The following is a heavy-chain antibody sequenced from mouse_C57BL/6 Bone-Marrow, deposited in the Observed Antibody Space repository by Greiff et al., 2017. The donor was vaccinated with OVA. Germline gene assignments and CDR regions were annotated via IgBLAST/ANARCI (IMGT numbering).Heavy chain of an antibody. J-gene: IGHJ3*01. V-gene: IGHV2-2*01. Sequence: QVQLKQSGPGLVQPSQSLSITCTVSGFSLTSYGVHWVRQSPGKGLEWLGVIWSGGSTDYNAAFISRLSISKDNSKSQVFFKMNSLQADDTAIYYCARKSDYSNFFAYWGQGTLVTVSA. CDR3: ARKSDYSNFFAY. CDR1: GFSLTSYG. D-gene: IGHD2-5*01. CDR2: IWSGGST.